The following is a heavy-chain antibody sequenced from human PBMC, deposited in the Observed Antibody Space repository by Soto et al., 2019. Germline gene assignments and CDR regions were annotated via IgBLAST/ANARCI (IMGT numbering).Heavy chain of an antibody. Sequence: ASVKVSCKASGYTFTSYGISWVRQAPGQGLEWMGWISAYNGNTNYAQKLQGRVAMTTDTSTSTAYMELRSLRSDDTAVYYCARDLVVDFWSGYYYNWFDPWGQGTLVTVSS. J-gene: IGHJ5*02. V-gene: IGHV1-18*01. CDR1: GYTFTSYG. CDR2: ISAYNGNT. CDR3: ARDLVVDFWSGYYYNWFDP. D-gene: IGHD3-3*01.